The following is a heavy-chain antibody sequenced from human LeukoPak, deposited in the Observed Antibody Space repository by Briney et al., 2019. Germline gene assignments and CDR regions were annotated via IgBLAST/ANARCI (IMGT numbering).Heavy chain of an antibody. CDR1: GLTFSSHW. D-gene: IGHD5-18*01. CDR3: ARVGIQLCVDY. J-gene: IGHJ4*02. V-gene: IGHV3-48*01. CDR2: ISSSSNTI. Sequence: SGGSLRLSCAASGLTFSSHWMHWVRQAPGKGLEWVSYISSSSNTIYYADSVKGRFTISRDNAKNSLYLQMNSLRAEDTAVYYCARVGIQLCVDYWGQGTLVTVSS.